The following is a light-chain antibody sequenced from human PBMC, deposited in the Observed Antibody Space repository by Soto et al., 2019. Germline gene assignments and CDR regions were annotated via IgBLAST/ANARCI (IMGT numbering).Light chain of an antibody. CDR1: QSVNIH. Sequence: EIVMTQSPATLSVSPCEIATLSCRASQSVNIHLAWYQQKPGQAPRLLIYGASARATGIPAKFSGSGSGTEFTLTISSLQSEDFAVYYCQQYNKWPRTFGQGTKVDIK. CDR2: GAS. J-gene: IGKJ1*01. V-gene: IGKV3D-15*01. CDR3: QQYNKWPRT.